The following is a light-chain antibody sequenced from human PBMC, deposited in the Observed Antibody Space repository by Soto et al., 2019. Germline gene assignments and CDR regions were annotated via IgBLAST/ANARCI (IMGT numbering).Light chain of an antibody. CDR2: GIS. CDR3: SSYTSTFTWV. CDR1: NKDIGLHDF. V-gene: IGLV2-14*01. Sequence: QSALTQPASVSGSPGQSITISCTGTNKDIGLHDFVSWHQQHPGKAPKFIIYGISNRPSGVSNRFSGSKSGNTASLTISGLQVDDEAHYYCSSYTSTFTWVFGEGTKLTVL. J-gene: IGLJ3*02.